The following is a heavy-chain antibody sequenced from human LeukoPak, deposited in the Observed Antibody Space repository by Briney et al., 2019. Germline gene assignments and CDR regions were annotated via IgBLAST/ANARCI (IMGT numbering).Heavy chain of an antibody. Sequence: PGGSLRLSCAASGFTFSSYSMSWVRQAPGKGLDWVANINQDGSEKYYVDSVKGRFTISRDNAKNSLYLQMNSLRAEDTAVYYCAKGQGAGYSYGSDYWGQGTLVTVSS. CDR3: AKGQGAGYSYGSDY. CDR2: INQDGSEK. CDR1: GFTFSSYS. J-gene: IGHJ4*02. D-gene: IGHD5-18*01. V-gene: IGHV3-7*01.